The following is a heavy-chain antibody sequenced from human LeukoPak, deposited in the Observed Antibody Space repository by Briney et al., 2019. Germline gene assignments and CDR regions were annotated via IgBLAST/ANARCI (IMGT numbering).Heavy chain of an antibody. D-gene: IGHD6-13*01. CDR1: GASMSSYY. V-gene: IGHV4-59*01. J-gene: IGHJ5*01. Sequence: PSETLSLTCTVSGASMSSYYWSWIRQPPGQGLEGSGYIYYSGGANYNPSLTSRFTISVDTSKNQFSLKLSSLTAADTAVYFCARGEAGTSWFDSWGQGNLVTVSS. CDR3: ARGEAGTSWFDS. CDR2: IYYSGGA.